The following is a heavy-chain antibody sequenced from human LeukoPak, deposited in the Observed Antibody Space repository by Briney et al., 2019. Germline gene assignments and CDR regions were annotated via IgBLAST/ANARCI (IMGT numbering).Heavy chain of an antibody. V-gene: IGHV3-11*04. CDR3: ARVQGHPPNGLDI. Sequence: GGSLRLSCAASGFTFSDYYMYWIRQAPGKGLEWLAYISEGGTKTHYADSVRGRFTVSRDNAKISLYLQMNSLRAEDTAVYYCARVQGHPPNGLDIWGQGTMVTVSS. CDR1: GFTFSDYY. J-gene: IGHJ3*02. D-gene: IGHD2-8*01. CDR2: ISEGGTKT.